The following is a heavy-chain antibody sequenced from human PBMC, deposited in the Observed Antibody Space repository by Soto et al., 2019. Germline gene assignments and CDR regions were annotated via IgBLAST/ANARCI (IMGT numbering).Heavy chain of an antibody. CDR1: GFSLTTSGVG. Sequence: QITLNESGPTQVKPRQTLTLTCTFSGFSLTTSGVGVGWIRQSPGKAPEWLALIYWDDDKRYSPSLKSRLTITKDTYKNQVVLTMAELDPGDTATYYCAHRVLRTVFGLVTTTAIYFDFWGQGTPVAVSS. J-gene: IGHJ4*02. CDR2: IYWDDDK. CDR3: AHRVLRTVFGLVTTTAIYFDF. V-gene: IGHV2-5*02. D-gene: IGHD3-3*01.